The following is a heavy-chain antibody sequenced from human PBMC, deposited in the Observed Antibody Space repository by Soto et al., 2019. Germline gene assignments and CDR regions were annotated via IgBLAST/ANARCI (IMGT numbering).Heavy chain of an antibody. D-gene: IGHD2-2*03. Sequence: QLQLQESGPGLVKPSETLSLTCTVSGGSISSSSYYWGWIRQPPGKGLEWIGSIYYSGSTYYNPSLKSRVRISVDTSKNLFSLELSSVTAADTAVYYCARTSLMDIVLVPADNWFDPWGQGTLVTVSS. CDR1: GGSISSSSYY. CDR2: IYYSGST. J-gene: IGHJ5*02. V-gene: IGHV4-39*01. CDR3: ARTSLMDIVLVPADNWFDP.